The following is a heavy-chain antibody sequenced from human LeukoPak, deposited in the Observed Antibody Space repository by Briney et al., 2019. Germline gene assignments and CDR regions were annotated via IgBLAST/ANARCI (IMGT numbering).Heavy chain of an antibody. D-gene: IGHD6-6*01. CDR3: ARGPSSIEDPGYFDY. J-gene: IGHJ4*02. V-gene: IGHV1-18*01. CDR1: GYTFTSYG. CDR2: ISAYNGNT. Sequence: ASVKVSCKASGYTFTSYGISWVRQAPGQGLEWMGWISAYNGNTNYAQKLQGRVTMTTDTSTSTAYMELRSLRSDDTAVYYCARGPSSIEDPGYFDYWGQGTLVTVSS.